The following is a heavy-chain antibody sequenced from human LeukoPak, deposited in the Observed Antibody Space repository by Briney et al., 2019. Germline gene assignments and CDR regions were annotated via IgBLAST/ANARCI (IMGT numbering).Heavy chain of an antibody. Sequence: KASETLSLTCTVSGDSISSSNYYWGWIRQPPGEGLEWIGSIYYSGSTYYNPSLKSRVTISVDTSKNQFSLKLSSVTAADTAVYYCARPPTTGSGSFFPFDYWGQGTLVTVSS. CDR2: IYYSGST. D-gene: IGHD3-3*01. CDR1: GDSISSSNYY. J-gene: IGHJ4*02. CDR3: ARPPTTGSGSFFPFDY. V-gene: IGHV4-39*01.